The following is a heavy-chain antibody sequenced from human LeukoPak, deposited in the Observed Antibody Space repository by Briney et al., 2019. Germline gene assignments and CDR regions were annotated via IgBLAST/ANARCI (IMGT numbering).Heavy chain of an antibody. J-gene: IGHJ4*02. CDR1: GGSFTGYY. CDR3: ARDKASYDILTGYYRRYFDY. D-gene: IGHD3-9*01. CDR2: INHRGST. Sequence: SETLSLTCAVYGGSFTGYYWNWIRQSPGKGLEWIGEINHRGSTNYNPSLKSRVTISVDTSKNQFSLKLSSVTAADTAVYYCARDKASYDILTGYYRRYFDYWGQGTLVTVSS. V-gene: IGHV4-34*01.